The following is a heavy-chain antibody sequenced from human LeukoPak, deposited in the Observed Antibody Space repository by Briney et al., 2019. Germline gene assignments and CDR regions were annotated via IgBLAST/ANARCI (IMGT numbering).Heavy chain of an antibody. CDR2: ISAYNGNT. Sequence: GASVNVSFKASGYTFTSYGISWVRQAPGQGLEWMGWISAYNGNTNYAQKLQGRVTMTTDTSTSTAYMELRSLRSDDTAVYYCARSSSGYYSPLFDYWGQGTLVTVSS. J-gene: IGHJ4*02. D-gene: IGHD3-22*01. CDR3: ARSSSGYYSPLFDY. CDR1: GYTFTSYG. V-gene: IGHV1-18*01.